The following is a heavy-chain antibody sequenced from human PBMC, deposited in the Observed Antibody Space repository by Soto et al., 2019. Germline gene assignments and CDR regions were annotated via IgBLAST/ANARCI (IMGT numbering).Heavy chain of an antibody. J-gene: IGHJ4*02. D-gene: IGHD5-12*01. V-gene: IGHV4-39*01. Sequence: SETLSLTCTVSGGSISSSSYYWGWIRQPPGKGLEWIGSIYYSGSTYYNPSLKSRVTISVDTSKNQFSLDLSSVTAADTAMYYCARLEWLRSYFDYWGQGTLVTVSS. CDR3: ARLEWLRSYFDY. CDR2: IYYSGST. CDR1: GGSISSSSYY.